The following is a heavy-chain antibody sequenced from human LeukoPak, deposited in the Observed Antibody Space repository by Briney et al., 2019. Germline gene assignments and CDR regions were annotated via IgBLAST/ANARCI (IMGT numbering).Heavy chain of an antibody. J-gene: IGHJ4*02. CDR2: IYYSGST. V-gene: IGHV4-39*01. CDR1: GGSISSSSYY. D-gene: IGHD6-13*01. CDR3: ATGIAAAGNYFDY. Sequence: SETLSLTCTVSGGSISSSSYYWGWIRQPPGKGLEWIGSIYYSGSTYDNPSLKSRVTISVDTSKNLFSLHQSSVTASDTAVNCCATGIAAAGNYFDYWGQGTLVTVSS.